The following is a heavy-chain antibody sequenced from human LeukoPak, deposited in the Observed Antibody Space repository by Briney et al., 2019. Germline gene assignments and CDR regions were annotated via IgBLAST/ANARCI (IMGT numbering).Heavy chain of an antibody. CDR2: INPDGSAK. J-gene: IGHJ4*02. D-gene: IGHD4-23*01. CDR3: ARALGSGNSDAGY. Sequence: PGGSLRLSCATSGFTFRSYWMTWVRQAPGRGLEWVANINPDGSAKYHVDSVRGRFTISRDNAENSLYLQMNSLRAEDMAVYYCARALGSGNSDAGYWGQGTLVTVSS. V-gene: IGHV3-7*04. CDR1: GFTFRSYW.